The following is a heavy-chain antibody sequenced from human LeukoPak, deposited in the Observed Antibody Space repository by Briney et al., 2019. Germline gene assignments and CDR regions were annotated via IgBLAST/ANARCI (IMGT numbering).Heavy chain of an antibody. V-gene: IGHV4-31*03. Sequence: NPSQTLSLACTVSGGSISSGGYYWSWIRQHPGKGLEWIGYIYYSGSTYYNPSLKSRVTISVDTSKNQFSLKLSSVTAADTAVYYCAREEWEPPYYYYGMDVWGQGTTVTVSS. CDR3: AREEWEPPYYYYGMDV. CDR1: GGSISSGGYY. CDR2: IYYSGST. J-gene: IGHJ6*02. D-gene: IGHD1-26*01.